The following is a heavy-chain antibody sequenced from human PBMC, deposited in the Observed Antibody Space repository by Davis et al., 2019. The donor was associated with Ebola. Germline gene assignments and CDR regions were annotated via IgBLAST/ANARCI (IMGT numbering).Heavy chain of an antibody. CDR3: ARDRDRAFGVAGLGY. Sequence: GESLKISCAASGFTVSSNHMSWVRQAPGKGLEWVSVIYDHSTAYADSVRGRFIISRDKSNNTLYLEMNSLRVDDTAVYYCARDRDRAFGVAGLGYWGQGTLVTVSS. J-gene: IGHJ4*02. V-gene: IGHV3-53*05. CDR2: IYDHST. CDR1: GFTVSSNH. D-gene: IGHD3-3*01.